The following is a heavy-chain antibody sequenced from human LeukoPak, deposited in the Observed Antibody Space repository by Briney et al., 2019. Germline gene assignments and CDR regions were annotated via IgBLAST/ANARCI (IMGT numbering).Heavy chain of an antibody. CDR3: AKDRRPYYYYGMDV. CDR1: GSTFDDYA. Sequence: PGGSLRLSCAASGSTFDDYAMHWVRQAPGKGLGGVSGISWNSGSTGYADSVKGRFTISRDNAKNSLYLQMNSLRAEDTALYYCAKDRRPYYYYGMDVWGQGTTVTVSS. J-gene: IGHJ6*02. V-gene: IGHV3-9*01. CDR2: ISWNSGST.